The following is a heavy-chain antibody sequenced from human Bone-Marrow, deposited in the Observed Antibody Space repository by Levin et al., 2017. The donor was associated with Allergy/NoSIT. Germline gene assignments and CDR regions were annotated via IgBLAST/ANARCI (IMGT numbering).Heavy chain of an antibody. V-gene: IGHV3-11*05. CDR3: ARGSGCSGGSCHFDY. CDR1: GFTFSDYY. J-gene: IGHJ4*02. CDR2: ISSSSSYT. Sequence: GGSLRLSCAASGFTFSDYYMSWIRQAPGKGLEWVSYISSSSSYTNYADSVKGRFTISRDNAKNSLYLQMNSLRAEDTAVYYCARGSGCSGGSCHFDYWGQGTLVTVSS. D-gene: IGHD2-15*01.